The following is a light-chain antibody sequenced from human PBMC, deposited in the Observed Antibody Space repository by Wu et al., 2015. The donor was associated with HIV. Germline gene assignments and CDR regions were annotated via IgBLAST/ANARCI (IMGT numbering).Light chain of an antibody. CDR1: QSVSSY. J-gene: IGKJ5*01. V-gene: IGKV3-11*01. CDR2: DAS. CDR3: QQRSNWPPIT. Sequence: EIVLTQFPVTLSLSPGERATLSCRASQSVSSYLAWYQQKPGQAPRLLIYDASNRATGIPARFSGSGSGTDFTLTISSLEPEDFAVYYCQQRSNWPPITFGQGTRLEIK.